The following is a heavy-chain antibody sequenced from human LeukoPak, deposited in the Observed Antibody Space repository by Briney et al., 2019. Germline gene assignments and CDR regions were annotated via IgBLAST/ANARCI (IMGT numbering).Heavy chain of an antibody. CDR2: IYYSGST. V-gene: IGHV4-31*03. J-gene: IGHJ3*02. Sequence: PSETLSLTCTVSGGSISSGGYYWSWIRQHPGKGLEWIGYIYYSGSTYYNPSLKSRVTISVDTSKNQFSLKLSSVTAADTAVYYCARDMAVDCSSTSCYSAFDIWGQGTMVTASS. CDR1: GGSISSGGYY. CDR3: ARDMAVDCSSTSCYSAFDI. D-gene: IGHD2-2*01.